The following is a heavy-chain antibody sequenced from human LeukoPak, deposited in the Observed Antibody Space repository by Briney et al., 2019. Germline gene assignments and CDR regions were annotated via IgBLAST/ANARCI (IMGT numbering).Heavy chain of an antibody. V-gene: IGHV4-38-2*02. CDR2: IYHSGST. J-gene: IGHJ6*02. CDR3: ARIGNYDSGSSIGMDV. CDR1: GGSISSGYY. D-gene: IGHD3-10*01. Sequence: SETLSLTCTVSGGSISSGYYWGWIRQPPGKGLEWIGSIYHSGSTSCNPSLKSRVTISVDTSKNQFSLKLSSVTAADTAVYYCARIGNYDSGSSIGMDVWGQGTTVTVSS.